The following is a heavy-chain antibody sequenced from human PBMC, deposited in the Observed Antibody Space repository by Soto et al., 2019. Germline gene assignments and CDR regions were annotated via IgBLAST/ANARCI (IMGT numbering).Heavy chain of an antibody. Sequence: EVQLVESGGGLVQPGGSLRLTCAASGFTLSGYWMSWVRQAPGKGLEWVANVKQDGSNKYYVDSVKGRFTISRDNAKNLLHFRKNGLRVQDRAADYCAGGGGHFDQWGQGTLVTVSS. CDR3: AGGGGHFDQ. J-gene: IGHJ4*02. V-gene: IGHV3-7*04. CDR2: VKQDGSNK. D-gene: IGHD3-16*01. CDR1: GFTLSGYW.